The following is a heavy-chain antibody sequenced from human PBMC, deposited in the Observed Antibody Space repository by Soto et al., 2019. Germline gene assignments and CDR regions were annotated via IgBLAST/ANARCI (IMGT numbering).Heavy chain of an antibody. CDR2: IIPIFGTA. D-gene: IGHD6-25*01. J-gene: IGHJ6*02. Sequence: QVQLVQSGAEVKKPGSSVKVSCKASGGTFSSYAISWVRQAPGQGLEWMGGIIPIFGTANYAQKFQGRVTITADESTSTAYRELSSLRSEDTAVYYCARGTIAAYHYYYGMDVWGQGTTVTVSS. V-gene: IGHV1-69*12. CDR1: GGTFSSYA. CDR3: ARGTIAAYHYYYGMDV.